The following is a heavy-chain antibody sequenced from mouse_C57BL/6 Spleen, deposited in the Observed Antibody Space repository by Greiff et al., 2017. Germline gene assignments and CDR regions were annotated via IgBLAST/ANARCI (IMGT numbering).Heavy chain of an antibody. Sequence: QVQLQQPGAELVKPGASVTMSCKASGYTFTSYWLTWVKQRPGKGLEWIGDIYPGSGSTNYNHKFKSKATLTVDTSSSTAYMQLSSLTSEDSAVYYCARSGTGLDYWGQGTTLTVSS. J-gene: IGHJ2*01. V-gene: IGHV1-55*01. CDR2: IYPGSGST. CDR3: ARSGTGLDY. CDR1: GYTFTSYW. D-gene: IGHD4-1*01.